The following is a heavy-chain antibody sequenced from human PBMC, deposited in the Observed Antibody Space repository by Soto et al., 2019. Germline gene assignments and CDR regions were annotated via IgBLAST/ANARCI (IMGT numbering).Heavy chain of an antibody. J-gene: IGHJ5*02. D-gene: IGHD6-13*01. CDR1: GGTFSSYA. CDR2: IIPIFGTA. Sequence: GASVKVSCKASGGTFSSYAISWVRQAPGQGLEWMGGIIPIFGTANYAQKFQGRVTITADESTSTAYMELSSLRSEDTAVYYCARARRQQLVGGNWFDPWGQGTLITVSS. CDR3: ARARRQQLVGGNWFDP. V-gene: IGHV1-69*13.